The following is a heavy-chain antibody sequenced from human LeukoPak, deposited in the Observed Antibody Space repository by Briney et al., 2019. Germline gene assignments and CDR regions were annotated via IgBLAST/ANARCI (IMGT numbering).Heavy chain of an antibody. V-gene: IGHV3-21*01. CDR2: ISSSSSYI. Sequence: GGSLRLSCAASGFTFSSYSMNWVRQASGKGLEWVSSISSSSSYIYYADSVKGRFTISRDNSKNTLYLQMNSLRAEDTAVYYCARDRRFLEWFDAFDIWGQGTMVTVSS. D-gene: IGHD3-3*01. CDR1: GFTFSSYS. J-gene: IGHJ3*02. CDR3: ARDRRFLEWFDAFDI.